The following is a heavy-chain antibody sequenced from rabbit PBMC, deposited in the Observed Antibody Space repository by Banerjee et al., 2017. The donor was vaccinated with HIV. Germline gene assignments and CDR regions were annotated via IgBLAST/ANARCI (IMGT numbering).Heavy chain of an antibody. D-gene: IGHD2-1*01. CDR2: INSGSSDST. V-gene: IGHV1S40*01. J-gene: IGHJ4*01. CDR3: AREDYSYDDYGDYDL. Sequence: QSLEESGGDLVKPGASLTLTCTASGFPFSSTCNMCWVRQAPGKGLEWIGCINSGSSDSTAYANWAKGRFTISKTSSTTVTLQMTSLTAADTATYFCAREDYSYDDYGDYDLWGQGTLVTVS. CDR1: GFPFSSTCN.